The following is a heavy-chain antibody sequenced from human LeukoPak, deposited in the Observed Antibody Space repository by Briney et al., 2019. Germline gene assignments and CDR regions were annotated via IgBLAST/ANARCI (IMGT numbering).Heavy chain of an antibody. Sequence: GGSLRLSCAASGFTFSNYNMNWVRQAPGKGLEWVSYISLSSTSIYYADSVKGRFTISRDNAKNSLYLQMNSLRAEDSAIYYCAREPTYTSSWYSTCDYWGQGTLVTVSS. D-gene: IGHD6-13*01. V-gene: IGHV3-48*01. J-gene: IGHJ4*02. CDR3: AREPTYTSSWYSTCDY. CDR2: ISLSSTSI. CDR1: GFTFSNYN.